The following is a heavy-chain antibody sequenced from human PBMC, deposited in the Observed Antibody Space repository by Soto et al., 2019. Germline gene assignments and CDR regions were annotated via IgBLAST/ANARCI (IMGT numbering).Heavy chain of an antibody. CDR3: AKDLGGPFY. CDR1: GFTFSSYG. Sequence: QVQLVESGGGVVQPGRSLRLSCAASGFTFSSYGMHWVRQAPGKGLEWVAVISYDGSNKYYADSVKGRFTISRDNSKNTLYLQMNSLRAEDTAVYYCAKDLGGPFYWGQGTLVTVFS. V-gene: IGHV3-30*18. CDR2: ISYDGSNK. J-gene: IGHJ4*02.